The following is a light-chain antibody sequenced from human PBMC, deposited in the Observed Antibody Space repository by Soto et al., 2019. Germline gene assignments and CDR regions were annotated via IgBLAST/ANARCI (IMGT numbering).Light chain of an antibody. CDR3: QQSSNWPPEIT. Sequence: EIVMTQSPVTLSVSPGERATLSCRASQSVSSNLAWYQQKPGQSPRLLIYGASTRATGIPARFSGSGSGTEFTLTISSPQSEDFAVYYCQQSSNWPPEITFGQGTRLEIK. CDR1: QSVSSN. J-gene: IGKJ5*01. V-gene: IGKV3-15*01. CDR2: GAS.